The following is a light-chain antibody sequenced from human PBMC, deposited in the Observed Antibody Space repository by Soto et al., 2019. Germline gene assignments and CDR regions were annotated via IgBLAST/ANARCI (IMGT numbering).Light chain of an antibody. CDR2: GAS. Sequence: EVVLTQSPGTLSLSPGERATLSCRASQSVSSSYLAWYQQKPGHAPRLLIYGASSRATGTPDRFSGSGSGTDFTLTISRLEPEDFAVYYCQHYGSSPYTFGQGTKLEIK. V-gene: IGKV3-20*01. CDR1: QSVSSSY. CDR3: QHYGSSPYT. J-gene: IGKJ2*01.